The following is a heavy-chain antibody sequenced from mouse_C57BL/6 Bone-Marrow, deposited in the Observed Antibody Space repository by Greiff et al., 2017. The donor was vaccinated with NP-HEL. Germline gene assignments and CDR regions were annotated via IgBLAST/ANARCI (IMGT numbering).Heavy chain of an antibody. CDR2: IYPGDGDT. D-gene: IGHD1-1*01. J-gene: IGHJ3*01. Sequence: VQLQQSGAELVKPGASVKISCKASGYAFSSYWMNWVKQRPGKGLEWIGQIYPGDGDTNYNGKFKGKATLTADKSSSTAYMQLSSLTSEDSAVYFCARTGITTVVDFAYWGQGTLVTVSA. CDR3: ARTGITTVVDFAY. CDR1: GYAFSSYW. V-gene: IGHV1-80*01.